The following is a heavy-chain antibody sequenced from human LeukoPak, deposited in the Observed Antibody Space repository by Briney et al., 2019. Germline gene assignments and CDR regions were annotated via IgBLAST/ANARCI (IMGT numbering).Heavy chain of an antibody. Sequence: QPGGSLRLSCAASGFTFSSYGMHWVRQAPGKGLEWVALIWYDGSSKYYADSVRGRFTISRDNSKNTLYLQMNSLRAEDTAVYYCARDFELSHWGQGTLVTVSS. CDR1: GFTFSSYG. CDR3: ARDFELSH. CDR2: IWYDGSSK. J-gene: IGHJ4*02. V-gene: IGHV3-33*01. D-gene: IGHD3-16*02.